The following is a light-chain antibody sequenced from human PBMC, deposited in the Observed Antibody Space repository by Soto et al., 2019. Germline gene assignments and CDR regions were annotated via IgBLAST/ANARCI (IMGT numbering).Light chain of an antibody. J-gene: IGLJ1*01. CDR2: EGS. CDR1: SSDVGRYNI. V-gene: IGLV2-23*01. CDR3: CSYAGSSTYV. Sequence: QSALTQPASVSGSPGQSITISCTGTSSDVGRYNIFSWYQQHPGKAPKLMNYEGSKRPSGVSDRFSGSKSGNTASLTISGLQAEDAADYCRCSYAGSSTYVFGTGTKVTVL.